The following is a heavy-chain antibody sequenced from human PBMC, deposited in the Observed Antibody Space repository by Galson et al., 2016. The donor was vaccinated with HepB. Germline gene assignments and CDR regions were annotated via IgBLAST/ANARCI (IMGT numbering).Heavy chain of an antibody. V-gene: IGHV3-48*03. CDR2: ISDTGRTT. Sequence: SLRLSCAASEFSFSYYEMNWVRQAPGKGLEWVSYISDTGRTTNYADSVKGRFTTSRDNVKKLLYLQMNSLGAEDTAVYYCARDGVRDYDSSGYYHYWYCDLWGRGTLVTVSS. CDR1: EFSFSYYE. D-gene: IGHD3-22*01. CDR3: ARDGVRDYDSSGYYHYWYCDL. J-gene: IGHJ2*01.